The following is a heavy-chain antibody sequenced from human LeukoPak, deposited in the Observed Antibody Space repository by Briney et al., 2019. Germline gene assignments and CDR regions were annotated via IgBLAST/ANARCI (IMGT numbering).Heavy chain of an antibody. CDR1: GYTFTSYY. CDR3: ATLTDYYDSSGGFDY. D-gene: IGHD3-22*01. J-gene: IGHJ4*02. CDR2: INPSGGST. Sequence: ASVKVSCKASGYTFTSYYMHWVRQAPGQGLEWMGIINPSGGSTSYAQKFQGRVTMTRDTSTSTVYMELSSLRSEDTAVYYCATLTDYYDSSGGFDYWGRGTLVTVSS. V-gene: IGHV1-46*01.